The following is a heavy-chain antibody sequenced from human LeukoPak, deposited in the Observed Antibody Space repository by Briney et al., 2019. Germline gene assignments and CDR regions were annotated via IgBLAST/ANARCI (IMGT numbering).Heavy chain of an antibody. D-gene: IGHD3-10*01. CDR2: IYYNGRT. CDR1: GGFFCLYH. CDR3: ARDRAAGSQWLDP. J-gene: IGHJ5*02. V-gene: IGHV4-59*13. Sequence: PSDPLSLTCSVCGGFFCLYHWPGLRRPPGEAGEGSGYIYYNGRTSYNIPTQSRANISIAMSTNKFPLNLSSVTAAATARYYSARDRAAGSQWLDPWGQGILVTVSS.